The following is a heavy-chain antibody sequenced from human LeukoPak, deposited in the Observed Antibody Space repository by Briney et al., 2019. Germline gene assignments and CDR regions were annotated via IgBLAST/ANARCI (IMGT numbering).Heavy chain of an antibody. J-gene: IGHJ4*02. CDR1: GGSFSGYY. D-gene: IGHD6-13*01. CDR2: IFYSGSP. CDR3: ARVGHLPAAGTYDY. V-gene: IGHV4-59*08. Sequence: SETLSLTCTVYGGSFSGYYWSWIRQPPGKGLEWIGNIFYSGSPNYNPSLKSRVTTSFDTSKNQFSLKLNFVTAADTAVYYCARVGHLPAAGTYDYWGQGTLVTVSS.